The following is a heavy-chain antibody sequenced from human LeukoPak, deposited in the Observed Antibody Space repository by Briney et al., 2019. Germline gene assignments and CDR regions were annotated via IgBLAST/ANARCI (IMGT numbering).Heavy chain of an antibody. CDR1: GYTFTSYD. V-gene: IGHV1-8*01. CDR2: LNPNSGNT. J-gene: IGHJ2*01. D-gene: IGHD2-2*02. Sequence: GASVKVCCKASGYTFTSYDINWVREATGQRLGGMGWLNPNSGNTGSAKKFQGRVTMTSNTSISTAYMELSSLRSEDTAVYYCGRLGGYQLLYRFGYWYFDLWGRGTLVTVSS. CDR3: GRLGGYQLLYRFGYWYFDL.